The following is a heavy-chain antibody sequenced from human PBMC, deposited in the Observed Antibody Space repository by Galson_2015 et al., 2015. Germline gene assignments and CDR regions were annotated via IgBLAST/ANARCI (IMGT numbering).Heavy chain of an antibody. J-gene: IGHJ5*02. D-gene: IGHD6-13*01. CDR3: ARQGEQLVLPDNWFDP. V-gene: IGHV5-51*01. Sequence: QSGAEVTKPGESLKISCTGSGYSFTSYWIGWERQMPGKGLEWMGIIYPGAPDTRYSPSFQGQVTISADKSISTAYLQWSSLKATDTAMYYCARQGEQLVLPDNWFDPWGQGTLVTVSS. CDR1: GYSFTSYW. CDR2: IYPGAPDT.